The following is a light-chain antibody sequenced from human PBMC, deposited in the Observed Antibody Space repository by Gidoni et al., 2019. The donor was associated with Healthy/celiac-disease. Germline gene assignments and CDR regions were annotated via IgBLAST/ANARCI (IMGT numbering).Light chain of an antibody. CDR3: QQRSNWPPLST. CDR1: QRVSSY. Sequence: EIVLPQSPATLSLSPGERATLSCRASQRVSSYLAWYQQQPGQAPRLLIYDASNWATGIPARLSGSGSGTDFTLTISILEPEDFAVYYCQQRSNWPPLSTFGQGTKLEIK. J-gene: IGKJ2*01. CDR2: DAS. V-gene: IGKV3-11*01.